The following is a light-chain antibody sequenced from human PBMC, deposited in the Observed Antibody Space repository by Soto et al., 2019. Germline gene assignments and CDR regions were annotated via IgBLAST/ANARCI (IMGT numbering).Light chain of an antibody. J-gene: IGLJ2*01. V-gene: IGLV2-14*01. CDR2: DVS. CDR3: SSYTSSSTLVV. CDR1: SSDVGGYNY. Sequence: QSALTQPASVSGSPGQSITISCTGTSSDVGGYNYVSWYQQHPGKVPNLMIYDVSNRPSGVSNRFSDSKSGNTASLTISGLQAEDEADYYCSSYTSSSTLVVFGGGTKLTVL.